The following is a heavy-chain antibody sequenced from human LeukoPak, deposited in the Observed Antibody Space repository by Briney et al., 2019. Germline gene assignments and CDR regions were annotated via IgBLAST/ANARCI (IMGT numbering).Heavy chain of an antibody. CDR1: GGTFSSYA. J-gene: IGHJ5*02. V-gene: IGHV1-69*13. Sequence: ASVKVSCKASGGTFSSYAISWVRQAPGQGLEWMGGIIPIFGTANYAQKFQGRVTITADESTSTAYMERSSLRSEDTAVYYCARSYYYGSGSRFDPWGQGTLVTVSS. D-gene: IGHD3-10*01. CDR2: IIPIFGTA. CDR3: ARSYYYGSGSRFDP.